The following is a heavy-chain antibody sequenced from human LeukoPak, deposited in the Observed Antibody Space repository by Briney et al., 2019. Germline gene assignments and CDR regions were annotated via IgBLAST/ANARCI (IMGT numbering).Heavy chain of an antibody. V-gene: IGHV4-4*07. CDR2: IYTSGST. Sequence: SETLSLTCTVSGNSFGDYYWSWIRQPAGKGLEWIGRIYTSGSTTYNPSLKSRVPMSVDTSKSQFSLNLMSVTAADTAVYYCTRDTGTTGEVKFDPWGQGTLVTVSS. CDR3: TRDTGTTGEVKFDP. D-gene: IGHD4-17*01. CDR1: GNSFGDYY. J-gene: IGHJ5*02.